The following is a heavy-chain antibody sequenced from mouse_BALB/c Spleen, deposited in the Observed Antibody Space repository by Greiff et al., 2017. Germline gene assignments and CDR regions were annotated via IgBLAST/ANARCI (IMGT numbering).Heavy chain of an antibody. CDR3: AREPLLRSYYFDY. Sequence: EVQGVESGGGLVQPGGSLKLSCAASGFTFSSYGMSWVRQTPDKRLELVATINSNGGSTYYPDSVKGRFTISRDNAKNTLYLQMSSLKSEDTAMYYCAREPLLRSYYFDYWGQGTTLTVSS. D-gene: IGHD1-1*01. J-gene: IGHJ2*01. V-gene: IGHV5-6-3*01. CDR2: INSNGGST. CDR1: GFTFSSYG.